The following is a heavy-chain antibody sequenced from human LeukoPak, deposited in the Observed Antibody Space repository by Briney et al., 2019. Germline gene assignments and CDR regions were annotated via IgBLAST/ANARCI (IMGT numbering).Heavy chain of an antibody. CDR3: ARGLNYYDSSGYSLYYYYYMDV. CDR1: GGSISSYY. Sequence: SETLSLTCTVSGGSISSYYWSWIRQPPGEGLEWIGYIYYSGSTNYNPSLKSRVTISVDTSKYQFSLKLSSVTAADTAVYYCARGLNYYDSSGYSLYYYYYMDVWGKGTTVTISS. J-gene: IGHJ6*03. V-gene: IGHV4-59*01. D-gene: IGHD3-22*01. CDR2: IYYSGST.